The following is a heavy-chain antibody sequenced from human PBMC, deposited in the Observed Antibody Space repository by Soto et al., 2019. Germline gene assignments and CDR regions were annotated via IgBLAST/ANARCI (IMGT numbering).Heavy chain of an antibody. D-gene: IGHD3-9*01. V-gene: IGHV4-34*01. CDR3: ARESHDILTGPPWVWYFDL. CDR2: INDRGSI. Sequence: QVQLQQWGAGPLRPLETLSLTCGVSGGSFSGYYWAWIRQSPGKGLEWIGEINDRGSINYNPSLKSRVSISVDTSKNNYSLNLRSVTAAVTAVYYCARESHDILTGPPWVWYFDLWGRGTLVTVSS. CDR1: GGSFSGYY. J-gene: IGHJ2*01.